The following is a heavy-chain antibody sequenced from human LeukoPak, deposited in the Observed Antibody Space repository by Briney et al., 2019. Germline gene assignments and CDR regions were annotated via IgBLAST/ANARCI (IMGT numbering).Heavy chain of an antibody. CDR3: AKRDYNVLTGCSEGVFVN. CDR2: ISGSGDST. D-gene: IGHD3-9*01. V-gene: IGHV3-23*01. CDR1: GFTFSTSA. J-gene: IGHJ4*02. Sequence: GGSLRLSCTASGFTFSTSAMAWVRQAPGKGLEWVSVISGSGDSTYYADSVKGRFTISRDNSKNTLYLQMNSLRVEDTAVYYCAKRDYNVLTGCSEGVFVNWGQGTLVTVSS.